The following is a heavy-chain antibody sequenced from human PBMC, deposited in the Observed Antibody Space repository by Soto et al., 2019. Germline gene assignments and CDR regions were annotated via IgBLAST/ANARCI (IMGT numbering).Heavy chain of an antibody. CDR1: GGSVSSGSYY. Sequence: SETLSLTCTVSGGSVSSGSYYWSWIRQPPGKGLEWIGYIYYSGSTNYNPSLKSRVTISVDTSKNQFSLKLSSVTAADTAVYYCARAKRWLQLFYYGMDVWGQGTTVTVSS. V-gene: IGHV4-61*01. CDR2: IYYSGST. J-gene: IGHJ6*02. D-gene: IGHD5-12*01. CDR3: ARAKRWLQLFYYGMDV.